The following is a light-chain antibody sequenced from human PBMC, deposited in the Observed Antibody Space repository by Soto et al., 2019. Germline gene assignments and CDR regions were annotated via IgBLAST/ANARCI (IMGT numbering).Light chain of an antibody. CDR3: QEYIKWPRLT. V-gene: IGKV3-11*01. J-gene: IGKJ4*01. CDR2: DAS. Sequence: EIVLTHSPATLSSSPGERATLSCRASQSVSSYLAWYQQKPGQAPRLLIFDASNRATGTPARFSGSGSGTEFTLTISSLQSEDFAVYYCQEYIKWPRLTFGGGTKVDIK. CDR1: QSVSSY.